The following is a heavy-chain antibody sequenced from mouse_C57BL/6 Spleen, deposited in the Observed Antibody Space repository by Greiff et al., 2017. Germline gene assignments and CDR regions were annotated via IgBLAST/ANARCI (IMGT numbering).Heavy chain of an antibody. CDR1: GYAFSSSW. CDR3: ARWLLGAMDY. CDR2: IYPGDGDT. V-gene: IGHV1-82*01. Sequence: LMESGPELVKPGASVKISCKASGYAFSSSWMNWVKQRPGKGLEWIGRIYPGDGDTNYNGKFKGKATLTADKSSSTAYMQLSSLTSEDSAVYFCARWLLGAMDYWGQGTSVTVSS. J-gene: IGHJ4*01. D-gene: IGHD2-3*01.